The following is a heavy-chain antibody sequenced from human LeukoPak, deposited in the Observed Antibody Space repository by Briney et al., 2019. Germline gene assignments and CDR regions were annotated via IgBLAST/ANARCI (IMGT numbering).Heavy chain of an antibody. CDR2: IKSDGST. D-gene: IGHD3-22*01. J-gene: IGHJ1*01. CDR1: GFTFSNYW. CDR3: ARAPSEIGGYYPEYFRH. V-gene: IGHV3-74*01. Sequence: GGSLRLSCAASGFTFSNYWMHWVRQAPGKGLVWVSRIKSDGSTRYADSVKGRFTISRDNAKNTVSLQMTSLRAEDTGVYYCARAPSEIGGYYPEYFRHWGQGTLVIVSS.